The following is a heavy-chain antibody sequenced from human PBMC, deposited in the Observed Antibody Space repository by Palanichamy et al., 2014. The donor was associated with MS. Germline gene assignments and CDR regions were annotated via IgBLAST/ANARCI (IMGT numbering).Heavy chain of an antibody. CDR3: ATDHYGSGKYYIAVDV. Sequence: EVQLVESGGDSVKPGGSLRISCAASGFTFSNAWMSWVRQPPGRGPEWVARIQRIADAARTDYAAPVKGRFTISRDDSKNILYLQMNSLKTEDTAMYYCATDHYGSGKYYIAVDVRGRGTMVTVSS. J-gene: IGHJ3*01. D-gene: IGHD3-10*01. CDR2: IQRIADAART. V-gene: IGHV3-15*01. CDR1: GFTFSNAW.